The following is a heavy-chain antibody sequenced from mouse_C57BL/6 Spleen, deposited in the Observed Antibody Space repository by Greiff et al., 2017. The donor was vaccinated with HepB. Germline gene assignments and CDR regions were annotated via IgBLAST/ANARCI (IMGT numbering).Heavy chain of an antibody. Sequence: QVQLKQPGAELVKPGASVKLSCKASGYTFTSYWMHWVKQRPGQGLEWIGMIHPNSGSTNYNEKFKSKATLTVDKSSSTAYMQLSSLTSEDSAVYYCARGGDYGTPFDYWGQGTTLTVSS. D-gene: IGHD1-1*01. CDR2: IHPNSGST. CDR3: ARGGDYGTPFDY. J-gene: IGHJ2*01. V-gene: IGHV1-64*01. CDR1: GYTFTSYW.